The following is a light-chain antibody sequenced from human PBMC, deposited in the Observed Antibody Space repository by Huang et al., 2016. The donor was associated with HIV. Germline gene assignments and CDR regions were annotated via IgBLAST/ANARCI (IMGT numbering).Light chain of an antibody. J-gene: IGKJ4*01. CDR2: DAS. Sequence: EIVLTQSPATLSLSPGERATLSCRASQSVSSYLAWYQQKPGQAPRLLIYDASNRATGIPARVSGSGSGTDFTLTISSLEPEDFAVYYCQQRSNWPPLTFGGGTKVETK. CDR1: QSVSSY. V-gene: IGKV3-11*01. CDR3: QQRSNWPPLT.